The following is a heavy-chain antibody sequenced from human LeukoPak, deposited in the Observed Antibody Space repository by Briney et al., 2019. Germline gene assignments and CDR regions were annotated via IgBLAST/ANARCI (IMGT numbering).Heavy chain of an antibody. D-gene: IGHD6-19*01. J-gene: IGHJ5*02. CDR3: ARHRLKEYRAVAGSVSKRNWFDP. CDR2: INHSGST. CDR1: GGSFSGYY. V-gene: IGHV4-34*01. Sequence: SETLSLTCAVYGGSFSGYYWSWIRQPPGKGLEWIGEINHSGSTNYNPSLKSRVTISVDTSKNQFSLKLSSVTAADTAVYYCARHRLKEYRAVAGSVSKRNWFDPWGQGTLVTVSS.